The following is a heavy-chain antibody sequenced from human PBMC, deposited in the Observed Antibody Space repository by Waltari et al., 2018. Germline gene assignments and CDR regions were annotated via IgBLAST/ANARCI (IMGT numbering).Heavy chain of an antibody. CDR1: GGSLSSSSYY. CDR3: ARGGSGWYPTEDY. Sequence: RLQLQESGPGLVKPSEPLSLTCTVSGGSLSSSSYYWGWTRQPPGKGLEWIGSIYYSGSTYYNPSLKSRVTISVDTSKNQFSLKLSSVTAADTAVYYCARGGSGWYPTEDYWGQGTLVTVSS. V-gene: IGHV4-39*06. CDR2: IYYSGST. D-gene: IGHD6-19*01. J-gene: IGHJ4*02.